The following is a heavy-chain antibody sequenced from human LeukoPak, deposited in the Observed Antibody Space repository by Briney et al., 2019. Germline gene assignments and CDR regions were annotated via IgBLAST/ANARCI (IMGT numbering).Heavy chain of an antibody. CDR1: GFTFDDYA. V-gene: IGHV3-9*01. D-gene: IGHD3-9*01. CDR2: ISWNSGSI. CDR3: AKEGLRYFDWLLRKPYYYYGMDV. Sequence: GGSLRLSCAASGFTFDDYAMHWVRQAPGKGLEWVSGISWNSGSIGYADSVEGRFTISRDNAKNSLYLQMNSLRAEDTALYYCAKEGLRYFDWLLRKPYYYYGMDVWGQGTTVTVSS. J-gene: IGHJ6*02.